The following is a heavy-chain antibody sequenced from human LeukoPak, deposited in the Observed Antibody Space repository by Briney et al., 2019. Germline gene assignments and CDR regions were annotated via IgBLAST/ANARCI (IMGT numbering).Heavy chain of an antibody. V-gene: IGHV4-4*07. CDR3: ASLSSGAAFDV. Sequence: SETLSLTCTVSGAHISNYYWTWVRQSAAQGLEWIGRLHASESTIYNPSLKSRVTMSIDTSKDQLSLTLTSVTAAASAVYYCASLSSGAAFDVRGQGTVVTVSS. CDR1: GAHISNYY. CDR2: LHASEST. D-gene: IGHD3-22*01. J-gene: IGHJ3*01.